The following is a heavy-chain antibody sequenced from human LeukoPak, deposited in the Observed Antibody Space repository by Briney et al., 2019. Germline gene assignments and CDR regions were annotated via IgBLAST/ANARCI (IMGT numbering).Heavy chain of an antibody. V-gene: IGHV4-39*07. Sequence: KASETLSLTCTVSGDSISSSSYYWGWIRQPPGKGLEWIGSIYYSGSTYYNPSLKSRVTISVDTSKNQFSLKLSSVTAADTAVYYWAKKALPIFVAGNGFDYRGQGTMVNGSS. D-gene: IGHD3-3*01. CDR3: AKKALPIFVAGNGFDY. J-gene: IGHJ4*03. CDR1: GDSISSSSYY. CDR2: IYYSGST.